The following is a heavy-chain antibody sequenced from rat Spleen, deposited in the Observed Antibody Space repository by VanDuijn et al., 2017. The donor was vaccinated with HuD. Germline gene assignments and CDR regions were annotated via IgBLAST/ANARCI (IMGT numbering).Heavy chain of an antibody. CDR2: ISTGGGNT. J-gene: IGHJ2*01. D-gene: IGHD1-6*01. CDR1: GFTFSNYG. V-gene: IGHV5S14*01. Sequence: EVQLVESGGGLVQPGRSLKLSCAVSGFTFSNYGMAWVRQTPTKGLEWVASISTGGGNTYYRDSVKGRFTISRDNAKNSQYLQMDSLRSEDTATYYCTTWDYWHNRFDYWGQGVMVTVSS. CDR3: TTWDYWHNRFDY.